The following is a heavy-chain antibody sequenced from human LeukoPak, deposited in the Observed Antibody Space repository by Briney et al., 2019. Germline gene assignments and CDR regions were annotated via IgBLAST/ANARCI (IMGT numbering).Heavy chain of an antibody. CDR1: GFTFSSYA. Sequence: PGGSLRLSCAASGFTFSSYAMNWVRQAPGKGLEWVSSISSSSSYIYYADSVKGRFTISRDNAKNSLYLQMNSLRAEDTAVYYCARGGWYSNNWFDPWGQGTLVTVSS. D-gene: IGHD6-19*01. CDR3: ARGGWYSNNWFDP. CDR2: ISSSSSYI. V-gene: IGHV3-21*01. J-gene: IGHJ5*02.